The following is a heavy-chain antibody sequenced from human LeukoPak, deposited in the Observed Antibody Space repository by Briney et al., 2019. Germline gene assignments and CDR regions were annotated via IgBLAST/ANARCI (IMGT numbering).Heavy chain of an antibody. J-gene: IGHJ6*02. CDR1: GFTFDDYA. CDR2: ISWNSGSI. D-gene: IGHD4-17*01. Sequence: PGRSLRLSCAASGFTFDDYAMHWVRQAPGKGLEWVSGISWNSGSIGYADSVKGRFTISRDNAKNSLYLQMNSLRAEDTALYYCAKDRGGYGDPTTRYYYYYYGMDVWGQGTTVTVSS. V-gene: IGHV3-9*01. CDR3: AKDRGGYGDPTTRYYYYYYGMDV.